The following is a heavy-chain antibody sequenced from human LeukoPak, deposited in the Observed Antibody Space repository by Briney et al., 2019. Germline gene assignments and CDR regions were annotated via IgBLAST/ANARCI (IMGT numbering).Heavy chain of an antibody. V-gene: IGHV3-13*04. CDR1: GFTLTIYD. CDR2: ISIAGDT. J-gene: IGHJ4*02. D-gene: IGHD6-13*01. CDR3: ARGGYGSTWYVFDS. Sequence: GGSLRLSCAASGFTLTIYDMHWVRQSTGKGLEWVSAISIAGDTFYAGSVKGRFTISRDSAKNSLYLQMNSLRVGDTAVYYCARGGYGSTWYVFDSWGQGTLVTVSS.